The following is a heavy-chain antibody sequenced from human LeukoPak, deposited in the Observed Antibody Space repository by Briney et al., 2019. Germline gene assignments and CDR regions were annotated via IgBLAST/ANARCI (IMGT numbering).Heavy chain of an antibody. CDR1: GFTFSSYP. D-gene: IGHD2-21*01. CDR2: ISVGGDIT. Sequence: PGGSLRLSCAASGFTFSSYPMSWVRQAPGKGLEWVSTISVGGDITHYADSVKGRFTISRDNSKNTLYLQMNSLSAEDTAVYFCARDHIYFDYWGQGTLVTVSS. J-gene: IGHJ4*02. V-gene: IGHV3-23*01. CDR3: ARDHIYFDY.